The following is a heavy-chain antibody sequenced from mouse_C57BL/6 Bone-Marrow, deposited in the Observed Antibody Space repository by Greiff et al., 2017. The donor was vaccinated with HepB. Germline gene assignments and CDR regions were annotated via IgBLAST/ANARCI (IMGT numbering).Heavy chain of an antibody. D-gene: IGHD1-1*01. CDR3: ARDLNYYGSFDY. Sequence: QVQLQQPGAELVKPGASVKLSCKASGYTFTSYWMHWVKQRPGQGLEWIGMIHPNSGSTNYNEKFKSKATLTVDKSSSTAYMQLSSLTSEDSAVYYGARDLNYYGSFDYWGQGTTLTVSS. CDR1: GYTFTSYW. V-gene: IGHV1-64*01. J-gene: IGHJ2*01. CDR2: IHPNSGST.